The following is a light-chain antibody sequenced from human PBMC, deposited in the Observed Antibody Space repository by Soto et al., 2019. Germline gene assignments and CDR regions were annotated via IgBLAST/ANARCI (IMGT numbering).Light chain of an antibody. J-gene: IGLJ1*01. CDR2: DVS. CDR3: SSYTSSSTRV. V-gene: IGLV2-14*01. CDR1: SSDVSDYNY. Sequence: QSALTQPASVSGSPGQSITISCTGTSSDVSDYNYVSWYQQHPGKAPKLMIYDVSNRPSGVSNRFSGSKSGNTASLTISGLQAEGGADYYCSSYTSSSTRVFGTGTKLTVL.